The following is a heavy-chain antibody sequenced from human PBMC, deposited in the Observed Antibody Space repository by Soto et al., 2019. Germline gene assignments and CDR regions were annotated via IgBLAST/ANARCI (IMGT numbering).Heavy chain of an antibody. CDR2: INHSGST. CDR3: ASHWRPRGGFAP. Sequence: SETLSLTCAVYGGSFSGYYWSWIRQPPGKGLEWIGEINHSGSTNYNPSLKSRVTISVDTSKNQFSLKLSSVTAADTAVYYCASHWRPRGGFAPGGKGTLVPVSS. CDR1: GGSFSGYY. V-gene: IGHV4-34*01. D-gene: IGHD1-1*01. J-gene: IGHJ5*02.